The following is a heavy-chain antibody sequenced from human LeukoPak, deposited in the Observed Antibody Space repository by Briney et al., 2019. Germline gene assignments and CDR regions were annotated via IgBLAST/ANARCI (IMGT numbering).Heavy chain of an antibody. Sequence: SETLSLTCTVSGGSISSSSYYWGWIRQPPGKGLEWIGSIYYSGSTYYNPSLKSRVTISVDTSKNQFSLKLSSVTAADTAVYYCARGRVRGVILPFDYWGQGTLVTVSS. CDR2: IYYSGST. CDR3: ARGRVRGVILPFDY. J-gene: IGHJ4*02. CDR1: GGSISSSSYY. V-gene: IGHV4-39*07. D-gene: IGHD3-10*01.